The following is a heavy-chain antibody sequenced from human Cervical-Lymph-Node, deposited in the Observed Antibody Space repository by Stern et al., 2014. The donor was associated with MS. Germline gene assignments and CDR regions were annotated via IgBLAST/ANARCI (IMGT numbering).Heavy chain of an antibody. J-gene: IGHJ3*01. CDR1: GYTFIDYY. Sequence: QVQLVQSGAEVKKPGASVTVSCRTSGYTFIDYYIHWVRQAPGQGLEWMGIINLSDGATTYAQKFQGRVTMTRDTSTNTAYMQLGSLTSEDTAVFFCAREGADNDAFDVCGQGTMVTVSS. CDR3: AREGADNDAFDV. CDR2: INLSDGAT. V-gene: IGHV1-46*03. D-gene: IGHD1-26*01.